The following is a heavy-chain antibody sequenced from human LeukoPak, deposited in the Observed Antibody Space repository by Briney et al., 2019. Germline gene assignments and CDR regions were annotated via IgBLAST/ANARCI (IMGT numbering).Heavy chain of an antibody. CDR3: ARKSGSYWNAFDI. CDR1: GFTFSSYD. J-gene: IGHJ3*02. Sequence: GGSLRLSCAASGFTFSSYDMHWVRQAPGKGLEYVSAISSNGGSTYYANSVKGRFTISRDNSKNTLYLQMGSLRVEDMAVYYCARKSGSYWNAFDIWGQGTMVTVSS. V-gene: IGHV3-64*01. D-gene: IGHD1-26*01. CDR2: ISSNGGST.